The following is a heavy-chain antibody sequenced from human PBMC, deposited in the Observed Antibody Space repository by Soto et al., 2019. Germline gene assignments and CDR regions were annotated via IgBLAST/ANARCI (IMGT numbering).Heavy chain of an antibody. V-gene: IGHV3-66*01. Sequence: GGSLRLSCAASGFTVSTQYMSWVRQAPGKGLEWVSVIYDDGRTFYADSVKGRFTVSRDHFTNTLYLQMSSLTVDDTAVYYCARDPYQSWAYWGQGTLVTVSS. D-gene: IGHD3-16*01. CDR3: ARDPYQSWAY. J-gene: IGHJ4*02. CDR2: IYDDGRT. CDR1: GFTVSTQY.